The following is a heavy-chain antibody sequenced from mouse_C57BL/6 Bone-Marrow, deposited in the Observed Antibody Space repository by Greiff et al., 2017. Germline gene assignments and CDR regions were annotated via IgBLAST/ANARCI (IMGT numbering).Heavy chain of an antibody. Sequence: EVQLQQSGPELVKPGASVKISCKASGYTFTDYYMTWVKQSPGKSLEWIGDINPNSGGTSYNEKFKGKATLTVDKSSSTAYMELRSLTSEDSAVYYCARHQDYDCACFADWGQGTLVTVSA. CDR1: GYTFTDYY. V-gene: IGHV1-26*01. D-gene: IGHD2-4*01. CDR3: ARHQDYDCACFAD. J-gene: IGHJ3*01. CDR2: INPNSGGT.